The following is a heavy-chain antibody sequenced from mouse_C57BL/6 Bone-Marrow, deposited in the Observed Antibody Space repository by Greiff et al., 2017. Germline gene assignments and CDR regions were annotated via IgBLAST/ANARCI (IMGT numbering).Heavy chain of an antibody. D-gene: IGHD1-1*01. CDR1: GFTFTDYY. CDR3: ARSLRSFDY. CDR2: IRNKANGYTT. Sequence: EVMLVESGGGLVQPGGSLSLSCAASGFTFTDYYMSWVRQPPGQALEWLGFIRNKANGYTTEYSASVKGRFTISRDNSQSILYLQMNALRAEDSATYYCARSLRSFDYWGQGTTLTVSS. J-gene: IGHJ2*01. V-gene: IGHV7-3*01.